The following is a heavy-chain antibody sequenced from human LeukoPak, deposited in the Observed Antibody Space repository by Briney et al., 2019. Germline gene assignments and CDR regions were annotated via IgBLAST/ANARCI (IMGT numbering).Heavy chain of an antibody. V-gene: IGHV4-61*02. Sequence: PSQTLSLTCTVSGGSISSGSYYWSWIRQPAGKGLAWIGRIYTSGSTNYNPSLKSRVTISVDTSKNQFSLKLSSVTAADTAVYYCARARYCSTTSCCTGGAFDIWGQGTMVTVSS. CDR2: IYTSGST. CDR1: GGSISSGSYY. J-gene: IGHJ3*02. CDR3: ARARYCSTTSCCTGGAFDI. D-gene: IGHD2-2*02.